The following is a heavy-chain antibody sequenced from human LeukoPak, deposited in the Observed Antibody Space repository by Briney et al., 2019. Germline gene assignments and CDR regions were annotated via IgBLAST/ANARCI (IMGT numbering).Heavy chain of an antibody. CDR3: VRPDSSGYNYVD. CDR2: IYYSGST. Sequence: SETLSLTCTVSGASISSYYSSWIRQPPGKGLEWIGYIYYSGSTNYNPSLKSRLTISVDTSKTQFSLKLSSVTAADTAVYYCVRPDSSGYNYVDWGQGTLVTVSS. V-gene: IGHV4-59*01. D-gene: IGHD3-22*01. CDR1: GASISSYY. J-gene: IGHJ4*02.